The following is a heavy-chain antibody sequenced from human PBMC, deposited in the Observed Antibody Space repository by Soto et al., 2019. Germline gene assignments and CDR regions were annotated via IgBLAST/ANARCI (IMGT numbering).Heavy chain of an antibody. V-gene: IGHV1-46*01. J-gene: IGHJ3*02. D-gene: IGHD3-9*01. CDR2: INPSGGST. Sequence: ASVKVSCRASGYTFTSYYMHCVRQVPGQGLEWMGIINPSGGSTSYAQKFQGRVTMTRDTSTSTVYMELSSLRSEDTAVYYCAREAILTGYYIHAFDIWGQGTMVTVSS. CDR3: AREAILTGYYIHAFDI. CDR1: GYTFTSYY.